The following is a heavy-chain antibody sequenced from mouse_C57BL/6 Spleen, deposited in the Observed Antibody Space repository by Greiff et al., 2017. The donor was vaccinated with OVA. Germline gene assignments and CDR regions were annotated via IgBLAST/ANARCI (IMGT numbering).Heavy chain of an antibody. Sequence: EVMLVESGEGLVKPGGSLKLSCAASGFTFSSYAMSWVRQTPEKRLEWVAYISSGGDYIYYADTVKGRFTISRDNARNTLYLQMSSLKSEDTAMYYCTRDPFGSSSVGWFAYWGQGTLVTVSA. CDR3: TRDPFGSSSVGWFAY. CDR1: GFTFSSYA. CDR2: ISSGGDYI. V-gene: IGHV5-9-1*02. J-gene: IGHJ3*01. D-gene: IGHD1-1*01.